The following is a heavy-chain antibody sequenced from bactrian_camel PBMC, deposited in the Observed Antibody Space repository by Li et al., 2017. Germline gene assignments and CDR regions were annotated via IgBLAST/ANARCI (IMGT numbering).Heavy chain of an antibody. Sequence: HVQLVESGGGSVQAGGSLRLSCRTSGFKYSRCMGWFRQAPEKEREGVAAIGRDGSTTYAWSVKGRFTISKDNAMNTLYLQMNSLKPEDTAMYYCAADLSLLCSLQLANCDYWGQGTQVTVS. J-gene: IGHJ4*01. CDR2: IGRDGST. V-gene: IGHV3S55*01. CDR1: GFKYSRC. CDR3: AADLSLLCSLQLANCDY. D-gene: IGHD3*01.